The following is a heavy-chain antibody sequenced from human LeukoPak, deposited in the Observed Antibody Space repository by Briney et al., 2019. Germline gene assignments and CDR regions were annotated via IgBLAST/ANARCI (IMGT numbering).Heavy chain of an antibody. Sequence: PGGSLRLSCAASGFTFSSYEMNWVRQAPGKGLEWVSAISGSGGSTYYADSVKGRFTISRDNSKNTLYLQMNSLRAEDTAVYYCAKDSYSAAAGTMTDYWGQGTLVTVSS. CDR1: GFTFSSYE. D-gene: IGHD6-13*01. J-gene: IGHJ4*02. CDR3: AKDSYSAAAGTMTDY. V-gene: IGHV3-23*01. CDR2: ISGSGGST.